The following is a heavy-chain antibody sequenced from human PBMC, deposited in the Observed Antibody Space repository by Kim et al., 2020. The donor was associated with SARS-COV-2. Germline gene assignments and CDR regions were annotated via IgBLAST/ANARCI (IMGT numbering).Heavy chain of an antibody. J-gene: IGHJ4*02. Sequence: GGSLRLSCAASGFTFSDYYMSWIRQAPGKGLEWVSYISSSSSYKNYADSVKGRFTISRDNAKNSLYLQMNSLRAEDTAVYYCTRGSYGSGSYSTEWSSDYWGQGTLVTVSS. D-gene: IGHD3-10*01. CDR3: TRGSYGSGSYSTEWSSDY. CDR1: GFTFSDYY. CDR2: ISSSSSYK. V-gene: IGHV3-11*05.